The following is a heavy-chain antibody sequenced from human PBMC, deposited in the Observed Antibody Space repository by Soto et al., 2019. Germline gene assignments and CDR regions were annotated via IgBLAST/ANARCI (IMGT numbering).Heavy chain of an antibody. J-gene: IGHJ4*02. V-gene: IGHV3-23*01. CDR2: ISGSGGST. CDR1: GFTFSSYA. D-gene: IGHD3-16*02. CDR3: AKGGYDYIWGSYRFGPLFDY. Sequence: PGGSLRLSCAASGFTFSSYAMSWVRQAPGKGLEWVSAISGSGGSTYYADSVKGRFTISRDNSKNTLYLQMNSLRAEDTAVYYCAKGGYDYIWGSYRFGPLFDYWGQGTLVTVSS.